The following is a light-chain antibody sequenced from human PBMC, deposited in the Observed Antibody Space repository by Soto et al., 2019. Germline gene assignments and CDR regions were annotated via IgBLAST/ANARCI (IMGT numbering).Light chain of an antibody. CDR2: AAS. J-gene: IGKJ2*01. CDR1: QSISVY. Sequence: DVQMTQSPSSLSVSIGDRITIACRSSQSISVYLNWYQKKPGTPPMLLIYAASNLQSGVPSRFIGSGSGTDFTLTISSLQPEDFASYYCQQSYRIPYTFGQGTKREI. V-gene: IGKV1-39*01. CDR3: QQSYRIPYT.